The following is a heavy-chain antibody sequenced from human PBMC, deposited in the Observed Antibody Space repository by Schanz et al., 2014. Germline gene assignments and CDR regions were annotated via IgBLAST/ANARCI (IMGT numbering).Heavy chain of an antibody. CDR1: GFPFSTYS. CDR2: IRGDNNYI. V-gene: IGHV3-21*01. J-gene: IGHJ3*02. CDR3: VREDMVRGIRAFDI. D-gene: IGHD3-10*01. Sequence: EVQLVESGGGLVKPGGSLRLSCVASGFPFSTYSIHWVRQAPGKGLEWVSYIRGDNNYIYYADSVKGRFTISRDNAKSSIFQQMNSLTAEDPAVDYCVREDMVRGIRAFDIWGQGTMVTVSS.